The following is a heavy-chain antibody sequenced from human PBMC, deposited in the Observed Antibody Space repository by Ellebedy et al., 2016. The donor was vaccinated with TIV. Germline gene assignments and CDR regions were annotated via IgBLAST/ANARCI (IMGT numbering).Heavy chain of an antibody. CDR1: GGSMSPYY. Sequence: SETLSLXXTVSGGSMSPYYWSWIRQPPGKGLQWIGFSYHSGSTTYHPSLQSRVTISGDTSKNQFSLKLSSVTAADTAVYYCARFRGGGGSSYFDYWGQGALVTVSS. CDR3: ARFRGGGGSSYFDY. V-gene: IGHV4-59*13. CDR2: SYHSGST. D-gene: IGHD2-15*01. J-gene: IGHJ4*02.